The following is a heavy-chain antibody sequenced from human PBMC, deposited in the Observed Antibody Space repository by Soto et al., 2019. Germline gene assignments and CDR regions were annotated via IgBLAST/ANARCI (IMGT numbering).Heavy chain of an antibody. CDR1: GGSISSGGYY. V-gene: IGHV4-31*03. J-gene: IGHJ3*02. CDR2: IYYSWST. CDR3: ARAGRFGSSGGIDDLDI. D-gene: IGHD2-15*01. Sequence: QVQLQESGPGLVKPSQTLSLTCTVSGGSISSGGYYWSWIRQHPGKGLEWIGYIYYSWSTYYNPSLTSRVNISVDTSKNQFALKLSSVTAADTAVYYCARAGRFGSSGGIDDLDIWGQGTMVTVSS.